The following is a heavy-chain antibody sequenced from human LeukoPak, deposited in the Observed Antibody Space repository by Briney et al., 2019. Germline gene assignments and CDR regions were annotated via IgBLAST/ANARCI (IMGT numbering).Heavy chain of an antibody. D-gene: IGHD3-22*01. Sequence: SVKVSCKASGDTFSSYAISWVRQAPGQGLEWMGKIIPLFGTTTYAQNFQGRVTISADRSSNTVYMELSSLRSEDTAVYFCARIHDSIGYYPQMEYWGQGTLVTVSS. V-gene: IGHV1-69*06. J-gene: IGHJ4*02. CDR2: IIPLFGTT. CDR1: GDTFSSYA. CDR3: ARIHDSIGYYPQMEY.